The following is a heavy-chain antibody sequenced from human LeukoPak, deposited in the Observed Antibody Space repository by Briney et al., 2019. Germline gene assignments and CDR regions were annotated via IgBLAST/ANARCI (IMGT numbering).Heavy chain of an antibody. J-gene: IGHJ6*02. CDR2: IYYSGST. V-gene: IGHV4-31*03. D-gene: IGHD3-3*01. Sequence: SETLSLTCTVSGGSISSGGYYWSWLRQHPGKGLEWIGYIYYSGSTYYNPSLKSRVTISVDTSKNQFSLKLSSVTAADTAVYYCAREVWSGVYYYYGMDVWGQGTTVTVSS. CDR1: GGSISSGGYY. CDR3: AREVWSGVYYYYGMDV.